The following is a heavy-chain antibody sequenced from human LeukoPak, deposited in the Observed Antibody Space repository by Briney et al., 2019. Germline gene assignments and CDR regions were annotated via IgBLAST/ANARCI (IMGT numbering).Heavy chain of an antibody. CDR2: IYYSRST. D-gene: IGHD6-19*01. CDR1: GCSISSSSYY. J-gene: IGHJ4*02. CDR3: ARLAVAGYFDY. Sequence: PSETLSLTCTVSGCSISSSSYYWVWMRQPPGKALEWIGSIYYSRSTYYNPSLKSRATISVDTSKNQFSLKLSSVTAGDTAVYYCARLAVAGYFDYWGQGTLVTVSS. V-gene: IGHV4-39*01.